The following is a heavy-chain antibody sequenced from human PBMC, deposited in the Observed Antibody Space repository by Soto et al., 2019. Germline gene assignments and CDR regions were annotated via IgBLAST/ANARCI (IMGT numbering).Heavy chain of an antibody. CDR2: ISGSGGSK. D-gene: IGHD1-26*01. V-gene: IGHV3-23*01. CDR1: GFTFSSYA. Sequence: EVQLLESGGGLLKPGGSLRLSFAASGFTFSSYAMSWVRQAPGKGLAWVSAISGSGGSKYYADSVKGRFTISRDNSKNALYLQMNSLRAEDTDVYYCARRGSGSYYDYWGQGTLVTVSS. J-gene: IGHJ4*02. CDR3: ARRGSGSYYDY.